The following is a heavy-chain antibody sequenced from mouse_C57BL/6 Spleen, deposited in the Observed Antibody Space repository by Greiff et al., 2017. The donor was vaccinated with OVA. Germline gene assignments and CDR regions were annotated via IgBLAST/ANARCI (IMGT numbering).Heavy chain of an antibody. Sequence: VQLQQSGAELVRPGASVKLSCKASGYTFTDYYINWVKQRPGQGLEWIARIYPGSGNTYYNEKFKGKATLTAEKSSSTAYMQLSSLTSEDSAVYFCARTFDGYYDYAMDYWGQGTSVTVSS. D-gene: IGHD2-3*01. CDR2: IYPGSGNT. V-gene: IGHV1-76*01. CDR1: GYTFTDYY. J-gene: IGHJ4*01. CDR3: ARTFDGYYDYAMDY.